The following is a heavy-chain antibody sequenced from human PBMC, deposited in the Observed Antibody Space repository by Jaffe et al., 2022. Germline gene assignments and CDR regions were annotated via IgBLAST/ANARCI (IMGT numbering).Heavy chain of an antibody. D-gene: IGHD4-17*01. CDR1: GFTFSNAW. CDR2: IKSKTDGGTT. Sequence: EVQLVESGGGLVKPGGSLRLSCAASGFTFSNAWMSWVRQAPGKGLEWVGRIKSKTDGGTTDYAAPVKGRFTISRDDSKNTLYLQMNSLKTEDTAVYYCTTDYEDYGDYDSFDYWGQGTLVTVSS. CDR3: TTDYEDYGDYDSFDY. V-gene: IGHV3-15*01. J-gene: IGHJ4*02.